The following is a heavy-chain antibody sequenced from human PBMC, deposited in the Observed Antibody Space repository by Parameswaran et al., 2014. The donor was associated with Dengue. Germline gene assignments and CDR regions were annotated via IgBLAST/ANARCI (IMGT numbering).Heavy chain of an antibody. CDR2: ISWNSGSI. D-gene: IGHD6-19*01. CDR3: AKDEQYSSGWTNFDY. V-gene: IGHV3-9*01. J-gene: IGHJ4*02. Sequence: PGKGLEWVSGISWNSGSIGYADSVKGRFTISRDNAKNSLYLQMNSLRAEDTALYYCAKDEQYSSGWTNFDYWGQGTLVTVSS.